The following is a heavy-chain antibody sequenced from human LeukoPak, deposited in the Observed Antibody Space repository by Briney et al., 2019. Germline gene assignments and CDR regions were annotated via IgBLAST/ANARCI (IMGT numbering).Heavy chain of an antibody. J-gene: IGHJ5*02. CDR3: ARHPGYYDSRGYLNWFAP. CDR1: GGSISSYY. D-gene: IGHD3-22*01. CDR2: IYTSGST. Sequence: PSETLSLTCTVSGGSISSYYWSWIRQPAGKGLEWIGRIYTSGSTNYNPSLKSRVTMSVDTSKNQFSLKLSSVTAADTAVYYCARHPGYYDSRGYLNWFAPWGQGTLVTVSS. V-gene: IGHV4-4*07.